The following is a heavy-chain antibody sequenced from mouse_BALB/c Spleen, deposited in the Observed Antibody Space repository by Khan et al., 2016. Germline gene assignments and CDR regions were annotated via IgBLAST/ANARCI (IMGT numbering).Heavy chain of an antibody. CDR1: SYTLANYR. V-gene: IGHV1-87*01. Sequence: QVQLQQSGAELARPGASVRLSCKASSYTLANYRMLWVKPRPGQGLEWIGTIYPGDGDTRYSQKFKDKATLTADKSSSPAYMHLRSVASEDSAVXYCADTLFVHWGQGPLVTVSA. CDR3: ADTLFVH. J-gene: IGHJ3*01. CDR2: IYPGDGDT.